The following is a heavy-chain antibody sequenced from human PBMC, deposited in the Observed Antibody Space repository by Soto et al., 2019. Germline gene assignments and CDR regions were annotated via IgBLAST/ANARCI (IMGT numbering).Heavy chain of an antibody. D-gene: IGHD5-12*01. CDR3: ARVARTYYYYCGMDV. Sequence: GGSLRLSCAASGFTFSSYDMHWVRQATGKGLEWVSAIGTAGDTYYPGSVKGRFTISRENAKNSLYLQMNSLRAEDTAVYYCARVARTYYYYCGMDVWGQGTTVTVSS. CDR1: GFTFSSYD. J-gene: IGHJ6*02. CDR2: IGTAGDT. V-gene: IGHV3-13*01.